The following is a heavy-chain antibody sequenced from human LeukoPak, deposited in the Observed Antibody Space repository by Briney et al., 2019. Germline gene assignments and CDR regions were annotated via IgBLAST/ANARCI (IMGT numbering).Heavy chain of an antibody. CDR3: ARAPSSSNLLVFDY. CDR2: ISSSGSTI. J-gene: IGHJ4*02. D-gene: IGHD6-13*01. Sequence: GGSLRLSGAASGFTFSSYWMNWVRQAPGKGLEWVSYISSSGSTIYYADSVKGRFTISRDNAKNSLYLQMNSLRAEDTAVYYCARAPSSSNLLVFDYWGQGTLVTVSS. V-gene: IGHV3-48*04. CDR1: GFTFSSYW.